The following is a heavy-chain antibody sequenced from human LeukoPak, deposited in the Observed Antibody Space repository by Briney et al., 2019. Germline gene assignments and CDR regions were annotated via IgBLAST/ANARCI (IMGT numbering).Heavy chain of an antibody. Sequence: GGSLRPSCAASGFTFDDYAMHWVRQAPGKGLEWVSGISWNSGSIGYADSVKGRFTISRDNAKNSLYLQMNSLRAEDTALYYCARAVAGTPNAFDIWGQGTMVTVSS. J-gene: IGHJ3*02. V-gene: IGHV3-9*01. CDR2: ISWNSGSI. CDR3: ARAVAGTPNAFDI. D-gene: IGHD6-19*01. CDR1: GFTFDDYA.